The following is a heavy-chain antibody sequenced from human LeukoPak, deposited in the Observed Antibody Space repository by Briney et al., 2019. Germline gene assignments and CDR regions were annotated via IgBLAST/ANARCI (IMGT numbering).Heavy chain of an antibody. CDR2: INHSGSI. D-gene: IGHD6-13*01. V-gene: IGHV4-34*01. Sequence: SETLSLTCAVYGGSFSGYYWSWIRQPPGKGLEWIGEINHSGSINYNPSLKSRVTISVDTSKNQFSLKLSSVTAADTAVYYCAVIAAAGGFDYWGQGTLVTVSS. J-gene: IGHJ4*02. CDR3: AVIAAAGGFDY. CDR1: GGSFSGYY.